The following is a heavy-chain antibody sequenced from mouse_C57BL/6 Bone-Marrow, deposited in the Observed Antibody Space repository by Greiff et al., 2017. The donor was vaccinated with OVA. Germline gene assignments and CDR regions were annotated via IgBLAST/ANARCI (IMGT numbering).Heavy chain of an antibody. Sequence: EVMLVESGGDLVKPGGSLKLSCAASGFTFSSYGMSWVRQTPDKRLEWVATISSGGSYTYYPDSVKGRFTISRDNAKNTLYLQMSSLKSEDTAMXYCARRLGHWFAYWGQGTLVTVSA. V-gene: IGHV5-6*01. CDR1: GFTFSSYG. CDR3: ARRLGHWFAY. J-gene: IGHJ3*01. CDR2: ISSGGSYT. D-gene: IGHD4-1*01.